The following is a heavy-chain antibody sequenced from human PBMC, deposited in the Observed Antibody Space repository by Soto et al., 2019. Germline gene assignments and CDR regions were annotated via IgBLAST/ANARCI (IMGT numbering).Heavy chain of an antibody. CDR2: IYYSGST. D-gene: IGHD3-10*01. J-gene: IGHJ4*01. CDR3: ASLWFGEQVFDY. CDR1: GGSISSGDYY. Sequence: SETLSLTWTVSGGSISSGDYYWIWIRQPPGKGLEWIGYIYYSGSTYYNPSLKSRVTISVDTSKNQFSLKLSSVTAADTAVYYCASLWFGEQVFDYWGQGTLVTSPQ. V-gene: IGHV4-30-4*01.